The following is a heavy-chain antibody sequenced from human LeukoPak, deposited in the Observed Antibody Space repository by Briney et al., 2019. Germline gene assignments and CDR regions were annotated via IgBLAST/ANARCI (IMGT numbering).Heavy chain of an antibody. CDR3: ARGRPHGNDY. J-gene: IGHJ4*02. D-gene: IGHD4-23*01. Sequence: GGSLRLSCAASGSTFSSYWMNWVRQAPGEGLVWVSRIASDGSSTTYADSVKGRFSISRDNAKNTLYLQMNSLRVEDTAVYYCARGRPHGNDYWGQGTLVTVSS. V-gene: IGHV3-74*01. CDR2: IASDGSST. CDR1: GSTFSSYW.